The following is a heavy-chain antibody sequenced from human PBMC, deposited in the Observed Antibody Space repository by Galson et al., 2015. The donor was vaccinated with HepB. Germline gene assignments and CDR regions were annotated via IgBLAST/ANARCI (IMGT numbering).Heavy chain of an antibody. V-gene: IGHV4-4*01. CDR1: GGSISSDYW. CDR3: ATPTRTGSSLGAFDI. CDR2: IYHDVRP. J-gene: IGHJ3*02. D-gene: IGHD3-9*01. Sequence: ETLSPTCAVSGGSISSDYWWNWVRQAPGKGLEWIGEIYHDVRPNYNPSLKSRVTMSVDKSNNQFSLNLNSVTAADTALYFCATPTRTGSSLGAFDIWGQGTMVTVSS.